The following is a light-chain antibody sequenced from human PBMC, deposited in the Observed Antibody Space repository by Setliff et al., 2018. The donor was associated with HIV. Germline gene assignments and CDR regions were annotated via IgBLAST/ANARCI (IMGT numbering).Light chain of an antibody. CDR3: SASRPSRTLVV. J-gene: IGLJ1*01. V-gene: IGLV2-14*01. Sequence: VLTQPASVSGSPGQSITISCTGTNSDIGGYNYVSWYQQLPGEAPKLIIFQLINRPSGVSDRFSGSKSGNTASLTISGLQAEDEADYYCSASRPSRTLVVFGTGTKVTVL. CDR1: NSDIGGYNY. CDR2: QLI.